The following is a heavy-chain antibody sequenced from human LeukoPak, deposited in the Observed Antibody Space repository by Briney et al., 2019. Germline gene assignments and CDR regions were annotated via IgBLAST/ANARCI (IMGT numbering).Heavy chain of an antibody. J-gene: IGHJ6*02. CDR2: INHSGST. V-gene: IGHV4-34*01. CDR1: GGSFSGYY. D-gene: IGHD3-22*01. CDR3: ARGDVAYYYDSSGYYYPDYYYGMDV. Sequence: SETLSLTCAVYGGSFSGYYWSWIRQPPGKGLEWIGEINHSGSTNYNPSLKSRVTISVDTPRNQLSLKLSSVTAADTAVYYCARGDVAYYYDSSGYYYPDYYYGMDVWGQGTTVTVSS.